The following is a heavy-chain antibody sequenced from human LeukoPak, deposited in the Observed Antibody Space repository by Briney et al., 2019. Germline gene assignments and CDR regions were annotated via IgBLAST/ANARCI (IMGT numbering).Heavy chain of an antibody. V-gene: IGHV3-30*03. CDR2: ISYDGSKK. CDR3: ARDRDWNSGFDY. Sequence: PGGSLRLSCAASGFTFSSYGMHWVRQAPGKGLEWVTVISYDGSKKYYADSVKGRFTISRDNARNSLYLQMNSLRAEDTAVYYCARDRDWNSGFDYWGQGTLVTVSS. J-gene: IGHJ4*02. D-gene: IGHD1-7*01. CDR1: GFTFSSYG.